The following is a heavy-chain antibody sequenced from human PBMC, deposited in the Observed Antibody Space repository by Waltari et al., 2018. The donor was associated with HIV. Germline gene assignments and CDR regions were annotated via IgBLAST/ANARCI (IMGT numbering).Heavy chain of an antibody. Sequence: QVQMVESGGGVVQPGRSLRLSCAASGFSFRSPGVHWVRQTPGKGLEWVALVSDDGSKRFYAESVKGRFIISRDNSKKTINLEMNSLRPDDTGVYFCAKDSSRVLWFGESLASWGQGTLVRVSP. CDR3: AKDSSRVLWFGESLAS. CDR2: VSDDGSKR. CDR1: GFSFRSPG. J-gene: IGHJ4*02. D-gene: IGHD3-10*01. V-gene: IGHV3-30*18.